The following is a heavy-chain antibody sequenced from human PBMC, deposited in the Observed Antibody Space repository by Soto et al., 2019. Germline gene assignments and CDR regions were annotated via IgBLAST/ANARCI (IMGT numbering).Heavy chain of an antibody. Sequence: GGSLRLSCAASGFTFSSYSMNWVRQAPGKGLEWVSSISSSSSYIYYADSVKGRFTISRDNAKNSLYLQMNSLRAEDTAVYYCARFLGLNYDSSGYADYWGQGTLVTVSS. CDR1: GFTFSSYS. V-gene: IGHV3-21*01. J-gene: IGHJ4*02. D-gene: IGHD3-22*01. CDR3: ARFLGLNYDSSGYADY. CDR2: ISSSSSYI.